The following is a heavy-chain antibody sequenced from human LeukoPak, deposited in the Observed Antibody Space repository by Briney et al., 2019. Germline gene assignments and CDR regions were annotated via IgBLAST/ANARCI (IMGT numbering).Heavy chain of an antibody. D-gene: IGHD2-8*01. J-gene: IGHJ4*02. CDR1: GFAFDDYA. V-gene: IGHV3-9*01. CDR2: ISWNSGSI. CDR3: ARGGPLGYCTNGVCYSDY. Sequence: GRSLRLSCAASGFAFDDYAMHWVRQAPGKGLEWVSGISWNSGSIGYADSVKGRFTISRDNSKNTLYLQMDSLRAEDTAVYYCARGGPLGYCTNGVCYSDYWGQGTLVTVSS.